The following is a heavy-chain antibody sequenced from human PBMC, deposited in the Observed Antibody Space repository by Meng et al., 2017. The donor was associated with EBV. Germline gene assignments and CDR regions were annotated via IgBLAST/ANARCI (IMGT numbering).Heavy chain of an antibody. CDR1: GGTFSSYA. J-gene: IGHJ4*02. V-gene: IGHV1-69*06. CDR3: ARAEIAAAGRLDY. CDR2: IIPIFGTA. Sequence: QVQRGQSGAEVKKPGSSVKVSCKASGGTFSSYAISWVRQAPRQGLEWMGGIIPIFGTANYAQKFQGRVTITADKSTSTAYMELSSLRSEDTAVYYCARAEIAAAGRLDYWGQGTLVTVSS. D-gene: IGHD6-13*01.